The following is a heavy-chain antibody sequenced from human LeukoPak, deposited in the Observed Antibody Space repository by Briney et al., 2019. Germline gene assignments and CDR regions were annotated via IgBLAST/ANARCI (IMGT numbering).Heavy chain of an antibody. Sequence: SETLSLTCAVSGDSISSSNCYWGWIRQPPGKGLEWIGSIYFSGGTYYNPSLKSRVTISVDTSKNQFSLKLSSVTAADTAVYYCARGPIYDSGGSCYHYWGQGTLVTVSS. J-gene: IGHJ4*02. V-gene: IGHV4-39*07. CDR1: GDSISSSNCY. D-gene: IGHD2-15*01. CDR3: ARGPIYDSGGSCYHY. CDR2: IYFSGGT.